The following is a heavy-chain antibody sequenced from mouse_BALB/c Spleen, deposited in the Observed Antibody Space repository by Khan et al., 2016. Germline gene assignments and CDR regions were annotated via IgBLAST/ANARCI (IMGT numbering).Heavy chain of an antibody. D-gene: IGHD3-3*01. J-gene: IGHJ2*01. V-gene: IGHV2-9*02. CDR1: GYSLTRYG. CDR2: IWAGGST. CDR3: ARSKYLARY. Sequence: QVQLKESGPGLVAPSQSLSITCTVYGYSLTRYGVHWVRQPPGKGLEWLGLIWAGGSTNYNWALMSRLSISIDNSKSLVFLIMNSLLTDDTALYYSARSKYLARYWGQGTTLTVSS.